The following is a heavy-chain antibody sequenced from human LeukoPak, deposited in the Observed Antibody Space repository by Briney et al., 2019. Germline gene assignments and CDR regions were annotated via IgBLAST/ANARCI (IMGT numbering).Heavy chain of an antibody. J-gene: IGHJ4*02. CDR1: GSSGFTFSSYG. Sequence: GGSLRLSCAASGSSGFTFSSYGMSWVRQAPGKGLEWVSFIYSDNTHYSDSVKGRFTISRDNSKNTLYLQMNSLRAEDTAVYYCARRAGAYSHPYDYWGQGTLVTVSS. D-gene: IGHD4/OR15-4a*01. V-gene: IGHV3-53*01. CDR2: IYSDNT. CDR3: ARRAGAYSHPYDY.